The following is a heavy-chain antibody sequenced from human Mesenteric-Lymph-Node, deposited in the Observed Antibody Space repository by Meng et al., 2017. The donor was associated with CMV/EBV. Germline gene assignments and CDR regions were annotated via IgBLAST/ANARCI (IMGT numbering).Heavy chain of an antibody. D-gene: IGHD5-12*01. V-gene: IGHV3-72*01. CDR3: ASLRGDRGYDFGY. J-gene: IGHJ4*02. CDR1: GFTFSDHY. Sequence: GESLKISCAASGFTFSDHYMDWVRQAPGKGLEWVGRTANKANSYTTEYAASVKGRFTISRDDSRNSLYLQINSLTTEDTAVYYCASLRGDRGYDFGYWGQGTLVTVSS. CDR2: TANKANSYTT.